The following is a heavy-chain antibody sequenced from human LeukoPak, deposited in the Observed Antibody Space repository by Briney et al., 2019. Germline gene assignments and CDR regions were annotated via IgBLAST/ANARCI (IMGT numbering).Heavy chain of an antibody. CDR3: ARDRSGLDY. CDR2: INPNSGGT. D-gene: IGHD3-3*01. V-gene: IGHV1-2*02. J-gene: IGHJ4*02. CDR1: GYTSTGYY. Sequence: GESLKISCKASGYTSTGYYMHWVRQAPGQGLEWMGWINPNSGGTNYAQKFQGRVTMTRDTSISTAYMELSRLRSDDTAVYYCARDRSGLDYWGQGTLVTVSS.